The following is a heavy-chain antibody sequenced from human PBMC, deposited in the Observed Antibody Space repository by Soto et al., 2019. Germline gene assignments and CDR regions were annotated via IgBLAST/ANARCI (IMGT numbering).Heavy chain of an antibody. Sequence: GGSLRLSCAASGFTFNNYAMNWVRQAPGKGLEWVSTISGRGVSTYYADSVKGRFTISRDNSKNTLYLQMNSLRDEDTAVYYCAKSEWELLNWFDPWGQGTLVTVSS. V-gene: IGHV3-23*01. CDR3: AKSEWELLNWFDP. CDR1: GFTFNNYA. D-gene: IGHD1-26*01. J-gene: IGHJ5*02. CDR2: ISGRGVST.